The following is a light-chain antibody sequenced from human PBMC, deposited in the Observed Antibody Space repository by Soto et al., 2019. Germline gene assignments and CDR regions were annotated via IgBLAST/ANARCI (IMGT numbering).Light chain of an antibody. CDR3: CSYAGSRTGV. CDR1: SSDVGSYNL. Sequence: QSALTQPASVSGSPGQSITISCTGTSSDVGSYNLVSWYQQHPGKAPKLMIYEVSKRPSGVSNRFSGSKSGNTASLTISGLQAEDEADYYCCSYAGSRTGVFGTGTKVTVL. J-gene: IGLJ1*01. CDR2: EVS. V-gene: IGLV2-23*02.